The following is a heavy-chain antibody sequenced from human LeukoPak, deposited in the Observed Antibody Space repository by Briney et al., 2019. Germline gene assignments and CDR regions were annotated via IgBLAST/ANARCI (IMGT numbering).Heavy chain of an antibody. V-gene: IGHV1-18*01. CDR2: ISAYNSNT. CDR1: GYTFTIYG. Sequence: GASVTVSLRASGYTFTIYGSSWVRQAPGQGLEWMGWISAYNSNTNYAQKLQGRVTMTTDTSTSTAYMELRSLRSDDTAVDYCARDPGRIYFRGELPRFDYWGQGTLVTVSS. D-gene: IGHD1-26*01. J-gene: IGHJ4*02. CDR3: ARDPGRIYFRGELPRFDY.